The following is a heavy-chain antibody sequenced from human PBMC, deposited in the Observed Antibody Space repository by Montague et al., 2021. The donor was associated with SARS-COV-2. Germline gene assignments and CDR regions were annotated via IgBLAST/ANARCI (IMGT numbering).Heavy chain of an antibody. CDR3: ARGSTGWYAIFGHYGTDV. CDR2: IKHDGSEK. V-gene: IGHV3-7*01. D-gene: IGHD6-19*01. CDR1: RFTFSDFW. J-gene: IGHJ6*02. Sequence: SLRLSCAASRFTFSDFWMNWVRQAPGKGLEWVADIKHDGSEKSYVDSVKGRFTISRDNAKNSLYLQMNSLRAEDTAVYYCARGSTGWYAIFGHYGTDVWGQGTTVTASS.